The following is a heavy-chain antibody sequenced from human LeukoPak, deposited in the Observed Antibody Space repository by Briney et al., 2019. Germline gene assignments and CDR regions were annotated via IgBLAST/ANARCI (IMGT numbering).Heavy chain of an antibody. CDR3: ASGTDYYDSSGYQPPDY. CDR1: GFSFSSYS. CDR2: ISSSSSYI. V-gene: IGHV3-21*01. Sequence: GRSLRLSCAASGFSFSSYSMNWVRQAPGKGLEWVSSISSSSSYIYYADSVKGRFTISRDNAKNSLYLQMNSLRAEDTAVYYCASGTDYYDSSGYQPPDYWGQGTLVTVSS. J-gene: IGHJ4*02. D-gene: IGHD3-22*01.